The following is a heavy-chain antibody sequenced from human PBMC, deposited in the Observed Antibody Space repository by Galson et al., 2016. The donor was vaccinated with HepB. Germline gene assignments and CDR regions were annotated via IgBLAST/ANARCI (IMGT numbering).Heavy chain of an antibody. CDR2: IRGKAYGGTT. D-gene: IGHD4-11*01. Sequence: SLRLSCAGSGFIFADYAISWFRRAPGKGLEWVAFIRGKAYGGTTEYAASVKGRFTISRDDSKGFAYLQMRSLKTEDAAVYSCARGTPDYRPYYFDSWGQGTLVTVSA. V-gene: IGHV3-49*03. CDR1: GFIFADYA. J-gene: IGHJ4*02. CDR3: ARGTPDYRPYYFDS.